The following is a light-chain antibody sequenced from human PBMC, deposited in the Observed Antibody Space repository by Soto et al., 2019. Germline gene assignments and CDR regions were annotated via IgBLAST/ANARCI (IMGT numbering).Light chain of an antibody. J-gene: IGKJ2*01. CDR1: QGGSAY. CDR3: QQSNKTPHT. CDR2: AAS. Sequence: DIQMTQSPYSMSASVGDRVTITCRASQGGSAYVRWYQQRQGTAPKLLIYAASNLRSGVPSRCSGSGSGTNDTLTISSLQPEDFATDYYQQSNKTPHTFGQGTKLET. V-gene: IGKV1-39*01.